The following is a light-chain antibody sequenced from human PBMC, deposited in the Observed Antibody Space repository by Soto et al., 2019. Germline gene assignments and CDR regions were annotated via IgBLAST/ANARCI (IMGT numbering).Light chain of an antibody. CDR3: TSYTSSSTYV. CDR2: DVT. V-gene: IGLV2-14*03. CDR1: SSDVGGFNY. Sequence: QSVLTQPASVSGSPGQSITISCTGTSSDVGGFNYVSWYQQHPGKAPKLMIYDVTNRPSGVSYRFSGSKSGNTAYLTISGLQAEDEADYYCTSYTSSSTYVFGPGTKVTVL. J-gene: IGLJ1*01.